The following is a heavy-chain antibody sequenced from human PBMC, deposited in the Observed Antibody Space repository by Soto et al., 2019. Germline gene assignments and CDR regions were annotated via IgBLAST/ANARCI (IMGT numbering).Heavy chain of an antibody. D-gene: IGHD3-3*01. CDR1: WFSLNSYV. V-gene: IGHV3-30*18. J-gene: IGHJ6*02. Sequence: GGSLILSCAAPWFSLNSYVMHWVIEAPGKGLEWVAVISYDGSNKYYADSVKGRFTISRDNSKNTLYLQMNSLRAEDTAVYYCAKDVLRLLEWSAFYGMDFWGQGT. CDR2: ISYDGSNK. CDR3: AKDVLRLLEWSAFYGMDF.